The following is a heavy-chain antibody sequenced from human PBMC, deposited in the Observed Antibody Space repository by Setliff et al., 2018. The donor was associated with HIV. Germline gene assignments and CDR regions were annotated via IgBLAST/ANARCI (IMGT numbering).Heavy chain of an antibody. V-gene: IGHV1-18*01. CDR2: ISAYNGNT. Sequence: ASVKVSCKASGYSFTTYAISWGRQAPGQGLEWMGWISAYNGNTLYAQKFQGRVTLTTDTSTNTVYMDLKSLRSDDTAVYFCARGQLDRHLRSDVPFDIWGQGTMVTVSS. CDR3: ARGQLDRHLRSDVPFDI. D-gene: IGHD1-1*01. J-gene: IGHJ3*02. CDR1: GYSFTTYA.